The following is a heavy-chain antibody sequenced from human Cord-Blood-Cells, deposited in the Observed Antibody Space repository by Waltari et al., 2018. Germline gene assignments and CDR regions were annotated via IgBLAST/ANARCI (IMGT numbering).Heavy chain of an antibody. D-gene: IGHD1-26*01. CDR1: GFTFSSYW. CDR2: IKQDGSEK. J-gene: IGHJ4*02. V-gene: IGHV3-7*03. CDR3: ARPLVGATVTVDY. Sequence: EVQLVESGGGLVQPGGSLRLSCAASGFTFSSYWMSWVRQAPGKGLEGVANIKQDGSEKYYVDSVKGRFTISRDNAKNSLYLQMNSLRAEDTAVYYCARPLVGATVTVDYWGQGTLVTVSS.